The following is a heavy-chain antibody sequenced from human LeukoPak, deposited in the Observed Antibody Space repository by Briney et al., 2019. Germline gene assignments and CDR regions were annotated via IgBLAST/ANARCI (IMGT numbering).Heavy chain of an antibody. CDR2: ISWNGVRT. Sequence: GGSLRLSCAASGFTFDNYTMHWVRQAPGKGLEWVSLISWNGVRTYYADSVKGRFSISRDTSKNSLYLQMNSLTTEDTALYYCAKERGSSGYFDYWGQGTLVTVSS. CDR3: AKERGSSGYFDY. V-gene: IGHV3-43*01. J-gene: IGHJ4*02. CDR1: GFTFDNYT. D-gene: IGHD6-6*01.